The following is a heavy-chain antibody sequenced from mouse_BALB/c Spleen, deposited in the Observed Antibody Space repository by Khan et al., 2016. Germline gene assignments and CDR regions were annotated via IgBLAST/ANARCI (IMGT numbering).Heavy chain of an antibody. CDR3: TRGDYYGSGY. CDR2: IHYSGRT. CDR1: GYSITSGYS. J-gene: IGHJ2*01. Sequence: EVQLQESGPDLVKPSQSLSLTCTVTGYSITSGYSWHWIRQFPGNKLEWMAYIHYSGRTNYNPSLKSRISITRDTSKNQFFLQLISVTTEDTATYYCTRGDYYGSGYWGQGTTLTVSS. V-gene: IGHV3-1*02. D-gene: IGHD1-1*01.